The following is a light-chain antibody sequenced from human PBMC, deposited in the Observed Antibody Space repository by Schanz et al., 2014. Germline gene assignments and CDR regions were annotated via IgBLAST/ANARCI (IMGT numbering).Light chain of an antibody. CDR2: DVN. J-gene: IGLJ2*01. V-gene: IGLV2-14*01. Sequence: QSALTQPASVSGSPGQSITISCTGTSSDIGGRAYVSWYQQRPGKAPQLILYDVNSRPSGVTDRFSGSKSGTSASLAITGLQAEDEADYYCQSFDSSLSGSVFGGGTKLTVL. CDR1: SSDIGGRAY. CDR3: QSFDSSLSGSV.